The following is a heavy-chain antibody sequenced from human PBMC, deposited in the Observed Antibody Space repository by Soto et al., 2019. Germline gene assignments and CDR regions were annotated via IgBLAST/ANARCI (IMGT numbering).Heavy chain of an antibody. CDR2: ISGSGGST. CDR3: AKDLPSGMITFAHGSTG. Sequence: GGSLRLSCAASGFTFSSYAMSWVRQAPGKGLEWVSAISGSGGSTYYADSVKGRFTISRDNSKNTLYLQMNSLRAEDTAVYYCAKDLPSGMITFAHGSTGWGQGTLVTVSS. D-gene: IGHD3-16*01. CDR1: GFTFSSYA. J-gene: IGHJ4*02. V-gene: IGHV3-23*01.